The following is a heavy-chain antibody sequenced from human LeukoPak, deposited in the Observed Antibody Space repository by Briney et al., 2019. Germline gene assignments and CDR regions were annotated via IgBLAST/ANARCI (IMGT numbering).Heavy chain of an antibody. Sequence: GSLLLSFSVSRLPFISYAMSWVRQAPGKGLEWVSVISGSGGRTYYADSVKGRFTISRDNSKNTLYLQINTLRAEDTAVYYCAKVEPGLWGQGTLVTVSS. CDR2: ISGSGGRT. CDR1: RLPFISYA. CDR3: AKVEPGL. J-gene: IGHJ4*02. V-gene: IGHV3-23*01.